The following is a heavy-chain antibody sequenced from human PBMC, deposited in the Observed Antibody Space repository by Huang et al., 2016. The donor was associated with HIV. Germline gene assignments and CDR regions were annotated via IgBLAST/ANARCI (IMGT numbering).Heavy chain of an antibody. J-gene: IGHJ2*01. D-gene: IGHD6-13*01. V-gene: IGHV4-34*01. Sequence: QVQLQQWGAGLLKPSETLSLTCAVYGGSVSGHYWSWTRQPPGKGLGWIAEINDNGYTHYNPSLKSRVTISVHTSRNQFSLKLNSVTAADAAVYYCARASWYEPRSWYFGLWGRGTLVTVSS. CDR3: ARASWYEPRSWYFGL. CDR2: INDNGYT. CDR1: GGSVSGHY.